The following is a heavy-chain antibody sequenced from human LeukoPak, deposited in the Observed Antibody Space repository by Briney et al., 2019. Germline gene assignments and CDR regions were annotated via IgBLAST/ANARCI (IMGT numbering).Heavy chain of an antibody. J-gene: IGHJ4*02. CDR2: FDPEDGET. V-gene: IGHV1-24*01. Sequence: ASVSVSYTPSEYTLTQLSMHWVRQAPGKRLESMGGFDPEDGETIDAQKFQGRVTMTEDTSTDTAYMELSSLRSEDTAVYYCATDVGCSGGSVYRPGIYWGQGTLVTVSA. CDR1: EYTLTQLS. CDR3: ATDVGCSGGSVYRPGIY. D-gene: IGHD2-15*01.